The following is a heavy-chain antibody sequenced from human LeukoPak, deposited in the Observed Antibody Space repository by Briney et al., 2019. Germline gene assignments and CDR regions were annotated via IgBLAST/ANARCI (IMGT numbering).Heavy chain of an antibody. CDR1: GFTFSSYA. D-gene: IGHD1-14*01. CDR3: AKPTTVASFDC. J-gene: IGHJ4*02. CDR2: IRESGGAT. Sequence: GGSLRLSCEASGFTFSSYAMNWVRQAPGKGLEWVSAIRESGGATYYADSVKGRFTISRDNSRNTLYLQMNSLRAEDTAVYYCAKPTTVASFDCWGRGDLVTVSS. V-gene: IGHV3-23*01.